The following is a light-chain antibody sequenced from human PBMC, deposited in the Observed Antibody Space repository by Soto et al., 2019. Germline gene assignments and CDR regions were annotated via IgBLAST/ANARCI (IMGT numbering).Light chain of an antibody. CDR1: QGISND. CDR3: QKYNSLPPT. Sequence: DIQLTQSPASLSASVGDTITITCRASQGISNDLAWYQQKPGKPPKLLMSSAFTLESGVPPRFSGSGYATPFTRTISNLQPEDSATYYCQKYNSLPPTFGGGTKVEIK. J-gene: IGKJ4*01. CDR2: SAF. V-gene: IGKV1-27*01.